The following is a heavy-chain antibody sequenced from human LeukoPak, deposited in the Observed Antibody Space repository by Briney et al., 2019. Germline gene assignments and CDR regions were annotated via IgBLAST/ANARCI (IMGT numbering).Heavy chain of an antibody. CDR2: IYPFDSET. CDR3: ARLPSQRLWFVVY. Sequence: GESLKISCKGSGYSFTSYWIGWVRQMPGKGLELMGVIYPFDSETIYSPSFQGHVTISADKSVNTAYLQWRSLEASDTATYYCARLPSQRLWFVVYWGQGTRVTVSS. D-gene: IGHD2-21*01. J-gene: IGHJ4*02. V-gene: IGHV5-51*01. CDR1: GYSFTSYW.